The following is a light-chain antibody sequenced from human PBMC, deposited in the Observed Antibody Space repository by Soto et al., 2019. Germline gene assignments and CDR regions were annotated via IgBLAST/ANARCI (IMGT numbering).Light chain of an antibody. CDR3: QKCNIAPFT. V-gene: IGKV1-27*01. Sequence: IQLTQSPSSLSASVGDRVTITCRASQDIRNDLAWYQQKPGKVPKVLIHAASTLQSGVPSRFSGSGSGTDFTLTISGLQPDDVATYYCQKCNIAPFTFGPGTKVDIK. J-gene: IGKJ3*01. CDR2: AAS. CDR1: QDIRND.